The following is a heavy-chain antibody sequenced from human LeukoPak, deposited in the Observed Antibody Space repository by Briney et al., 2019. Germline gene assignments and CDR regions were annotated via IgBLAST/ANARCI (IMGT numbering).Heavy chain of an antibody. CDR1: GFTVSSNY. CDR2: IYSGGST. V-gene: IGHV3-53*01. CDR3: ARMLKVRGVFT. J-gene: IGHJ4*02. D-gene: IGHD3-10*01. Sequence: QTGGSLRLSCAASGFTVSSNYMSWVRQAPGKGLEWVSVIYSGGSTYYADSVKGRFTISRDNSKNTLYLQMNSLRAEDTAVYYCARMLKVRGVFTWGQGTLVTVSS.